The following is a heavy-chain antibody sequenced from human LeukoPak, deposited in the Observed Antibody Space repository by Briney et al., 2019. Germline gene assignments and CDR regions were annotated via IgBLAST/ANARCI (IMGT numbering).Heavy chain of an antibody. V-gene: IGHV4-59*01. D-gene: IGHD6-13*01. Sequence: SGTLSLTCTVSGGSISSYYWSWIRQPPGKGLEWIGYIFYSGSTNYNPSLKSRVTMSIDRSKNQFSLKLSSVTAADTALYYCARVTNGAAALDYWGQETPVTVSS. CDR2: IFYSGST. J-gene: IGHJ4*02. CDR3: ARVTNGAAALDY. CDR1: GGSISSYY.